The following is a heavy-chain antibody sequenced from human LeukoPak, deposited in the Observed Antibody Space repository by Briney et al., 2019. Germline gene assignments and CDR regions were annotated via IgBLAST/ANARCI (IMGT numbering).Heavy chain of an antibody. D-gene: IGHD1-7*01. CDR3: ARDPWRLELRTGFDP. CDR1: GGTFSSYA. CDR2: IIPIFGTA. J-gene: IGHJ5*02. V-gene: IGHV1-69*05. Sequence: GASVKVSCKASGGTFSSYAISWVRQAPGQGLEWMGGIIPIFGTANYAQKFQGRVTITTDESTSTAYMELSSLRSEDTAVYYCARDPWRLELRTGFDPWGQGTLVTVSS.